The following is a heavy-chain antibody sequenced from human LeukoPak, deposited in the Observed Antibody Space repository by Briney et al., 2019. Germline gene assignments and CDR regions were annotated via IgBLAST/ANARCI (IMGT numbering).Heavy chain of an antibody. J-gene: IGHJ4*02. CDR2: IKSKTDGGTT. CDR3: STTYYYDSSEGY. CDR1: GFTFSNAW. V-gene: IGHV3-15*07. Sequence: GGSLRLSCAASGFTFSNAWMNWVRLAPGKGLEWVGRIKSKTDGGTTDYAAPVKGRFTISRDDSKNTLYLQMNSLKTEDTAVYYCSTTYYYDSSEGYWGQGTLVTVSS. D-gene: IGHD3-22*01.